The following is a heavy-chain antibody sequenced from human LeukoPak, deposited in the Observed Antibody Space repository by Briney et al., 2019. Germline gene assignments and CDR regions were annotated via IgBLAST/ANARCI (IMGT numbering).Heavy chain of an antibody. CDR1: GFTFSSYA. CDR3: ARVRGPTVTKYYFDY. D-gene: IGHD4-17*01. J-gene: IGHJ4*02. Sequence: GGSLRLSCAASGFTFSSYAMHWVRQAPGKGLEYVSAISSNGGSTYYANSVKGRFTISRDNSKNTLYLQMGSLRAEDMAVYYCARVRGPTVTKYYFDYWGQGTLVTVSS. CDR2: ISSNGGST. V-gene: IGHV3-64*01.